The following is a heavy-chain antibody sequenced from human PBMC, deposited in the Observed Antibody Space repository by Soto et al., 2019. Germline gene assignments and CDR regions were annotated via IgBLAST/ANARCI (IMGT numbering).Heavy chain of an antibody. J-gene: IGHJ4*02. Sequence: QITLNESGPTQVKPRQTLTLTCTFSGFSLTTSGVGVGWIRQSPGKAQEWLALIYWDDDKRYSPSLKSRLTITNDTSKNQVVLTMADLDPADTATYYCAHRVLRTVFGLVTTTAIYFDFWGQGTPVAVSS. CDR3: AHRVLRTVFGLVTTTAIYFDF. CDR1: GFSLTTSGVG. CDR2: IYWDDDK. D-gene: IGHD3-3*01. V-gene: IGHV2-5*02.